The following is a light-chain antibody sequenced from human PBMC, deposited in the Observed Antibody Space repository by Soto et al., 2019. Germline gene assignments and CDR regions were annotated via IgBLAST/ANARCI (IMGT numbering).Light chain of an antibody. CDR2: SNN. CDR3: AALNDSLNRHG. CDR1: SSNVGRNR. Sequence: SVLSQPPAVSGTPGPRITISWSGSSSNVGRNRVLWYQQVPGTAPRILVDSNNHRPSALPNRLSASMSGTSASLAISGLRSEDEAHYYCAALNDSLNRHGFGTGTKVTV. J-gene: IGLJ1*01. V-gene: IGLV1-47*02.